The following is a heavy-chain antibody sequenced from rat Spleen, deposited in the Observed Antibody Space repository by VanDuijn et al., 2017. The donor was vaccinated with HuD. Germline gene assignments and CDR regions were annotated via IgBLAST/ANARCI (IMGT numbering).Heavy chain of an antibody. Sequence: EVQLVESGGGLVQPGRSLKLSCAASGFTFSDYAMAWVRQAPKKGLEWVATISSGGNGTYYPDSVKGRLTISRDNAKNTQYLQMDSLRSEDTATYYCARRHYGYTDYFDYWGQGVMVTVSS. V-gene: IGHV5-17*01. D-gene: IGHD1-9*01. CDR3: ARRHYGYTDYFDY. CDR1: GFTFSDYA. CDR2: ISSGGNGT. J-gene: IGHJ2*01.